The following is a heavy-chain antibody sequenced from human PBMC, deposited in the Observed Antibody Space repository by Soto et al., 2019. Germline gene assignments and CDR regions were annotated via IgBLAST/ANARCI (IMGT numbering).Heavy chain of an antibody. J-gene: IGHJ6*03. Sequence: PGGSLRLSCAASGFTFSSYWMHWVRQAPGKGLVWVSRINSDGSSTSYADSVKGRFTIPRDNAKNTLYLQMNSLRAEDTAVYYCARDDIVVVPAATAGGDYYYYYYMDVWGKGTTVTVSS. CDR1: GFTFSSYW. CDR2: INSDGSST. CDR3: ARDDIVVVPAATAGGDYYYYYYMDV. D-gene: IGHD2-2*01. V-gene: IGHV3-74*01.